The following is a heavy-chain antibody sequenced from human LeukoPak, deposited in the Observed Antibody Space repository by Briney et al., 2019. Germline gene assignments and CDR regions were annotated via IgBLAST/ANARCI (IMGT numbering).Heavy chain of an antibody. D-gene: IGHD3-16*01. CDR3: ARDRGEGRWFDP. CDR1: GGSISSYY. J-gene: IGHJ5*02. CDR2: IYYSGST. V-gene: IGHV4-59*01. Sequence: PSETLSLTCTVSGGSISSYYWSWIRQPPGKGLEWIGYIYYSGSTNYNPSLKSRVTISVDTSKNQFSLKLSSVTAADTAVYYCARDRGEGRWFDPWGQGTLVTVSS.